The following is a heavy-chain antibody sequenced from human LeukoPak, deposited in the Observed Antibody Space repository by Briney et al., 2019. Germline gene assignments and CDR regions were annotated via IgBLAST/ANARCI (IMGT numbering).Heavy chain of an antibody. CDR1: GYSISRGYY. D-gene: IGHD3-10*01. V-gene: IGHV4-38-2*01. CDR3: ARSGWIITSGIDY. J-gene: IGHJ4*02. Sequence: ASETLSLTCAVSGYSISRGYYWALIRQPPGKGLEWIGTVYHTGSTYYKPSLDSRVTISVDTSKNEFSLNLKSVTAADTAVYYCARSGWIITSGIDYWGQGALVTVSS. CDR2: VYHTGST.